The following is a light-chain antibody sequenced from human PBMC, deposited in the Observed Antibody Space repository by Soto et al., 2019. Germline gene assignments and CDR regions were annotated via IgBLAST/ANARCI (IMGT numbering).Light chain of an antibody. Sequence: EILMTQSPATLSVSPGERATLSCRASQSVSRNLAWYQQKPGQAPRLLIYAASTRATGVPPRFSGSGSGTEFSLTISSLQSEDFEVYYCQQYKEWPPYTFGQGTKLEI. J-gene: IGKJ2*01. CDR3: QQYKEWPPYT. CDR1: QSVSRN. V-gene: IGKV3-15*01. CDR2: AAS.